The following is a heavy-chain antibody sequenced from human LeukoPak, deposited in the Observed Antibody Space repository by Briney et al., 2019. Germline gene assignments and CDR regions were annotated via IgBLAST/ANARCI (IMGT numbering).Heavy chain of an antibody. D-gene: IGHD4-17*01. V-gene: IGHV4-38-2*02. CDR1: GYSMGRAYY. CDR3: ARSKGDYVDYYGMDV. CDR2: VYHSGNT. J-gene: IGHJ6*02. Sequence: SETLSLACTVSGYSMGRAYYWSWIRQPPGKGLEYIASVYHSGNTYYNPSLKSRVTISKDTSKNQFSLKLTSVTAADTAVYYCARSKGDYVDYYGMDVWGQGTTVTVSS.